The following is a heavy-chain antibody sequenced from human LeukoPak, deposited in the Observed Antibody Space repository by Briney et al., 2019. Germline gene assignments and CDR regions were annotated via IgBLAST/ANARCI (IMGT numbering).Heavy chain of an antibody. Sequence: ASVKVSCKASGYTFTSYDINWVRQAPGQGLEWMGWMNPNSGNTGYAQKFQGRVTMTRNTSISTAYMELSSLRPDDTAVYYCARDRSSGLNRDYYMAVWGKGTTVTISS. CDR1: GYTFTSYD. D-gene: IGHD3-16*02. CDR3: ARDRSSGLNRDYYMAV. CDR2: MNPNSGNT. J-gene: IGHJ6*03. V-gene: IGHV1-8*01.